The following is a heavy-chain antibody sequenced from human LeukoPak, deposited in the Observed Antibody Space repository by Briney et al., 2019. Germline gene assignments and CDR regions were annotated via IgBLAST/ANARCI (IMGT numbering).Heavy chain of an antibody. V-gene: IGHV4-38-2*01. CDR2: IHHSGST. CDR3: ARGGDKTRADY. D-gene: IGHD3-16*01. Sequence: SETLSLTCAVSAYSISSVYFWGWIRQPPGKGLEWIGSIHHSGSTYYNPSLKSRVIISVDTSKNRFSLRLSSVTAADTAVYFCARGGDKTRADYWGQGTLVTVSS. J-gene: IGHJ4*02. CDR1: AYSISSVYF.